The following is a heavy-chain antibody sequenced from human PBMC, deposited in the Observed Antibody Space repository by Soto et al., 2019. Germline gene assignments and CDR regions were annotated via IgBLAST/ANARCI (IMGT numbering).Heavy chain of an antibody. V-gene: IGHV3-11*01. J-gene: IGHJ6*02. D-gene: IGHD6-13*01. CDR2: ITGSGGTI. CDR1: GFTFSDYN. Sequence: PGGSLRLSCAASGFTFSDYNMTWIRQAPGRGLEWVSYITGSGGTIHYADSVKGRFTISRDNAKNSLYLQLNSLRAEDTAVYYCARVLVMRQQPLDYGMDVWGQGTTVTVSS. CDR3: ARVLVMRQQPLDYGMDV.